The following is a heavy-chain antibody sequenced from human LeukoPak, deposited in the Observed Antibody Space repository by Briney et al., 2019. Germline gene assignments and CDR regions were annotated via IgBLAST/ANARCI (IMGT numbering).Heavy chain of an antibody. J-gene: IGHJ4*02. CDR2: IYYSGST. CDR3: ARVWAGRAPTYYDFWSGFPDY. CDR1: GGSVSSGSYY. D-gene: IGHD3-3*01. V-gene: IGHV4-31*03. Sequence: SETLSLTCTVSGGSVSSGSYYWGWIRQPPGKGLGWLGYIYYSGSTYYNPSLKSRVTISVDTSKNQFSLKLSSVTAADTAVYYCARVWAGRAPTYYDFWSGFPDYWGQGTLVTVSS.